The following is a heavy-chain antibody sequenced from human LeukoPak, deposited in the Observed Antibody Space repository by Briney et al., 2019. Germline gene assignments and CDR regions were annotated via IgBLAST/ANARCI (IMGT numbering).Heavy chain of an antibody. CDR2: IIPIFGTA. CDR1: GGTFSSYA. V-gene: IGHV1-69*01. J-gene: IGHJ5*02. CDR3: ARTFRALRYFDWTHNWFDP. Sequence: SVKVSCKASGGTFSSYAISWVRQAPGQGLEWMGGIIPIFGTANYAQKFQGRVTITADESTSTAYMELSSLRSEDTAVYYCARTFRALRYFDWTHNWFDPWAREPWSPSPQ. D-gene: IGHD3-9*01.